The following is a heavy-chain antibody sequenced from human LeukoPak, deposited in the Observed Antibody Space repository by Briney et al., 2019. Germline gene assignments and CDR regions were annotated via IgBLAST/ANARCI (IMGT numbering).Heavy chain of an antibody. Sequence: GGSLRLSCAASGFTFSSYGMHWVRQAPGKGLEWVAFIRYDGSNKYYADSVKGRFTISRDNSKNTLYLQMNSLRAEDTAVYYSAKEQSSGSYWHDAFDIWGQGTMVTVSS. D-gene: IGHD3-10*01. CDR2: IRYDGSNK. J-gene: IGHJ3*02. V-gene: IGHV3-30*02. CDR1: GFTFSSYG. CDR3: AKEQSSGSYWHDAFDI.